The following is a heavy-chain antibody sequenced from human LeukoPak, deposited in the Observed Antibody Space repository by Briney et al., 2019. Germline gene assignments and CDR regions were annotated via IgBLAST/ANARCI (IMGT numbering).Heavy chain of an antibody. CDR2: IVVGSGNT. CDR3: AALVDYYDSSGYYVDY. J-gene: IGHJ4*02. Sequence: SVKVSCKASGFTFTRSAMQWARQARGQRLEWIGWIVVGSGNTNYAQKFQERVTISRDMSTSTAYMELSSLRSEDTAVYYCAALVDYYDSSGYYVDYWGQGTLVTVSS. D-gene: IGHD3-22*01. CDR1: GFTFTRSA. V-gene: IGHV1-58*02.